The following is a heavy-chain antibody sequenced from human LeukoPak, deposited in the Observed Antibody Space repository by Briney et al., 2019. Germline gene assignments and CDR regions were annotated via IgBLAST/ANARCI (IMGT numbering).Heavy chain of an antibody. V-gene: IGHV3-7*01. D-gene: IGHD1-26*01. CDR1: GFTFSTSW. Sequence: GGSLRLFCAASGFTFSTSWMSWVRQAPGKGLEWVANIQQDGTETYYVDSVKGRFTISRDNAKNSLYLQMNSLRAEDTAVYYCARDHALREDYFDYWGQGTLVTVSS. CDR2: IQQDGTET. J-gene: IGHJ4*02. CDR3: ARDHALREDYFDY.